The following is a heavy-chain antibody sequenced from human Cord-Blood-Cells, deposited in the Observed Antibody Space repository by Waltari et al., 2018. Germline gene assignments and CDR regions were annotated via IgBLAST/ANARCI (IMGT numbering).Heavy chain of an antibody. Sequence: VQLVESGGGLVQPGGPLSLSCAASGFTFSTSRMHWLRHAPGKGLVWVSRIKSDGSSTSYADSVKGRFTISRDNAKNTLYLQMNSLRAEDTAVYYCAREIANCGGDCYDAFDIWGQGTMVTVSS. V-gene: IGHV3-74*01. CDR3: AREIANCGGDCYDAFDI. D-gene: IGHD2-21*02. J-gene: IGHJ3*02. CDR1: GFTFSTSR. CDR2: IKSDGSST.